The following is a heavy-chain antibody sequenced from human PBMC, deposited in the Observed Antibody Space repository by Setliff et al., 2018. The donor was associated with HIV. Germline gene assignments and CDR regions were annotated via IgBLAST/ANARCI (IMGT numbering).Heavy chain of an antibody. J-gene: IGHJ4*02. Sequence: PGGSLRLSCVASGFTFRTFAMHWVRQAPGKGLEWVAVIWYDGSNKYYADSVKGRFTISRANSKNTLYLQMNSLRADDTAVYFCARDARGPPAFDQWGQGTLVTVSS. CDR3: ARDARGPPAFDQ. CDR1: GFTFRTFA. CDR2: IWYDGSNK. D-gene: IGHD6-6*01. V-gene: IGHV3-33*08.